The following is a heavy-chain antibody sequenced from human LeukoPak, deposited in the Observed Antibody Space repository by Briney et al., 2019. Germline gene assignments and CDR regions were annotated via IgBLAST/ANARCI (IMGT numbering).Heavy chain of an antibody. CDR2: IKPNSGGT. CDR1: GYTFTGYY. D-gene: IGHD3-22*01. CDR3: ARDLIDYYDSSGLVDY. Sequence: DSVKVSCKASGYTFTGYYMHWVRQAPGQGLEWMGWIKPNSGGTNYAQRFQGRVTMTRDTSISTAYMELSRLRSDDTAVYYCARDLIDYYDSSGLVDYWGQGTLVTVSS. V-gene: IGHV1-2*02. J-gene: IGHJ4*02.